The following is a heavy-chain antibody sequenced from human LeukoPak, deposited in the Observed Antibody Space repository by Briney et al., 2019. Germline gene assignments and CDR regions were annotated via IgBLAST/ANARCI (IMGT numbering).Heavy chain of an antibody. CDR3: ARDVSQIEH. V-gene: IGHV3-11*01. Sequence: GGSLRLSCVAKGFMFSDYYISWIRQAPGKGLESVAHISGSELSISYADSVKGRFTISRDNVKNSVFLQMNSLRADDTAVYYCARDVSQIEHWGQGTLVTVSS. CDR2: ISGSELSI. CDR1: GFMFSDYY. J-gene: IGHJ4*02.